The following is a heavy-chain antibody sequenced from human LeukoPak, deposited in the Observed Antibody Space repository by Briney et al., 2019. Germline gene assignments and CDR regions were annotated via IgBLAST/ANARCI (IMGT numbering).Heavy chain of an antibody. V-gene: IGHV1-8*01. J-gene: IGHJ3*02. CDR2: MNPNSGNT. D-gene: IGHD3-10*01. Sequence: ASVKVSCKASGYTFTSYDINWVRQATGQGLEWMGWMNPNSGNTGYAQKFQGRVTMTRNTSISTAYMELSSLRSEDTAVYYCARAYTYYGSGRKGAFDIWGQGTMVTVSS. CDR1: GYTFTSYD. CDR3: ARAYTYYGSGRKGAFDI.